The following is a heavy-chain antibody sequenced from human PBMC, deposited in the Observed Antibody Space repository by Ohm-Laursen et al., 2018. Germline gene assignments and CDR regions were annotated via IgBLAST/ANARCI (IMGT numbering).Heavy chain of an antibody. V-gene: IGHV2-5*01. Sequence: TQTLTLTCTFSGFSLSTNGVGVGWIRQPPGKALEWLALVYWNDDKRYSPSLKSRLTITKDTSKNQVVLTMTNMDPVDTATYYCAHRVKVTIFGVVTKGVDWFDPWGQGTLVTVSS. D-gene: IGHD3-3*01. CDR3: AHRVKVTIFGVVTKGVDWFDP. CDR1: GFSLSTNGVG. J-gene: IGHJ5*02. CDR2: VYWNDDK.